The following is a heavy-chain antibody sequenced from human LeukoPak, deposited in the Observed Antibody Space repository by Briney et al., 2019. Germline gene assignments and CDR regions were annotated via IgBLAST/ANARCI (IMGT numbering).Heavy chain of an antibody. CDR3: ARVVRELWYPSADY. V-gene: IGHV4-39*07. CDR2: IYYSGST. D-gene: IGHD3-16*01. Sequence: SETLSLTCTVSGGSISSSSYYWGWIRQPPGKGLEWIGSIYYSGSTYYNPSLKSRVTISVDTSKNQFSLKLSSVTAADTAVYYCARVVRELWYPSADYWGQGTLVTVSS. CDR1: GGSISSSSYY. J-gene: IGHJ4*02.